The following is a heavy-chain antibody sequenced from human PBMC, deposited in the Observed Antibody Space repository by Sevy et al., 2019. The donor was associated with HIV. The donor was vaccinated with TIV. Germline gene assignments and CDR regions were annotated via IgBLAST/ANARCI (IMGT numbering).Heavy chain of an antibody. CDR3: ARATSGTTPHYSYYTMDV. J-gene: IGHJ6*02. CDR1: GYSFTSYW. V-gene: IGHV5-51*01. D-gene: IGHD1-1*01. Sequence: GESLKISCKGSGYSFTSYWIGWVRQMPGKGLEWMGIIYPGDSDARYNPSLQGQVTISVDKSISTAYLQWSSLKASDTAMYYCARATSGTTPHYSYYTMDVWGQGTTVTVSS. CDR2: IYPGDSDA.